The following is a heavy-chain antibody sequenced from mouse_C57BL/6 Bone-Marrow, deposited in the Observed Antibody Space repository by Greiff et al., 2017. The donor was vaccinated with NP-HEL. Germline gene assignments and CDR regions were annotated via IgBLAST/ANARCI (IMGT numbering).Heavy chain of an antibody. Sequence: DVQLQESGPGLVKPSQSLSLTCSVTGYSITSGYYWNWIRQFPGNKLEWMGYISYDGSNNYNPSLKNRISITRDTSKNQFFLKLNSVTTEDTATYYCARGYYRDYWGQGTTLTVSS. V-gene: IGHV3-6*01. D-gene: IGHD2-3*01. CDR3: ARGYYRDY. CDR1: GYSITSGYY. J-gene: IGHJ2*01. CDR2: ISYDGSN.